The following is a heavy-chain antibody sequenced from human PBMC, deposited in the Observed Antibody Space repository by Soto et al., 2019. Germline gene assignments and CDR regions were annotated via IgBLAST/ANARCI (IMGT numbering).Heavy chain of an antibody. V-gene: IGHV4-59*01. J-gene: IGHJ4*02. CDR3: AREGSTGGLDY. Sequence: QVQLQESGPGLVKPSETLSLTCTVSGGSISSYYWCWIRQPPGKGLEGIAYIYYSGSTKYNPSLKRRVTISLDPSKNQFSLKLNSVSAADAAVYDCAREGSTGGLDYWGRGNMVTVSS. CDR2: IYYSGST. D-gene: IGHD2-8*02. CDR1: GGSISSYY.